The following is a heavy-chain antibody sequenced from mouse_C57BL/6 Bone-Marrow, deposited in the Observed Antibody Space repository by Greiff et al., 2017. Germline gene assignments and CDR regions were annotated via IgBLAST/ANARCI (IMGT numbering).Heavy chain of an antibody. Sequence: QVQLQQPGAELVMPGASVKLSCKASGYTFTSYWMHWVKQRPGQGLEWIGEIDPSDSYTNYNQKFKGKSTFTVDTSSSTAYMQISSLTSEDSAVYYCASWMDSSGYYAMDYWGQGTSGTVSS. V-gene: IGHV1-69*01. CDR2: IDPSDSYT. CDR3: ASWMDSSGYYAMDY. D-gene: IGHD3-2*02. CDR1: GYTFTSYW. J-gene: IGHJ4*01.